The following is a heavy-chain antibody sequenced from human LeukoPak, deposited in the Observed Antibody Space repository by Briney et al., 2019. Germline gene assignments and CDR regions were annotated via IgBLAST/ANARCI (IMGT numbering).Heavy chain of an antibody. J-gene: IGHJ4*02. CDR3: ARGRYSSSFSDY. CDR1: GGSFSGYY. CDR2: INHSGST. Sequence: PSETLSLTCAVYGGSFSGYYWSWIRQPPGKGLEWIGKINHSGSTNHNPSLKSRVTISVDTSKNQFSLKLSSVTAADTAVYYCARGRYSSSFSDYWGQGTLVTVSS. D-gene: IGHD6-13*01. V-gene: IGHV4-34*01.